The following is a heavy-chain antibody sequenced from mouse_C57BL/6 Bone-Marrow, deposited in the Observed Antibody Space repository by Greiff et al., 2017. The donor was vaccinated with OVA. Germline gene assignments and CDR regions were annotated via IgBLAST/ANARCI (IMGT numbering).Heavy chain of an antibody. CDR1: GFSFNTYA. CDR2: IRSKSNNYAT. J-gene: IGHJ1*03. D-gene: IGHD1-2*01. V-gene: IGHV10-1*01. CDR3: VRSYYGPHWYFDV. Sequence: EVKVIESGGGLVQPKGSLKLSCAASGFSFNTYAMNWVRQAPGKGLEWVARIRSKSNNYATYYADSVKDRFTISRDDSESMLYLQMNNLKTEDTAMYYCVRSYYGPHWYFDVWGTGTTVTVSS.